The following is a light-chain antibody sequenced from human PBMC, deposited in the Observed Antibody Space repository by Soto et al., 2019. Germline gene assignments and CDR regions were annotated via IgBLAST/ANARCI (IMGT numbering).Light chain of an antibody. CDR2: GAS. CDR3: QHYGSSLT. CDR1: QSVSSSH. V-gene: IGKV3-20*01. Sequence: DIVLTQSPGTLSLSPGESVTLSCRASQSVSSSHLAWYQQKPGQAPRLFIYGASRRATGIPDRFSGSGSGTDFTLTISRLQPEDFAVYSCQHYGSSLTVGGGTKVEIK. J-gene: IGKJ4*01.